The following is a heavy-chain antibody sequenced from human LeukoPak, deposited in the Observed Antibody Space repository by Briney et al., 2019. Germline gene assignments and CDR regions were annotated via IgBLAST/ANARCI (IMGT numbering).Heavy chain of an antibody. V-gene: IGHV3-23*01. D-gene: IGHD3-16*01. CDR2: FSGSGGST. CDR1: GFTFSDYW. J-gene: IGHJ5*02. Sequence: GGSLRLSCAASGFTFSDYWMYWVRQAPGKGLVWVSAFSGSGGSTYCADSVKGRFTISRDDSKNTLYLQMNSLRAEDTALYYCARSGGVRFDPWGQRTLVTVSS. CDR3: ARSGGVRFDP.